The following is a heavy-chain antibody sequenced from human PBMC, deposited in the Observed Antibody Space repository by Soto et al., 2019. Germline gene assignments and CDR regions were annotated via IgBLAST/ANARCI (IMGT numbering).Heavy chain of an antibody. CDR1: GDSISSGDYY. Sequence: QVQLQESGPGLVRPSQTLSLTCTVSGDSISSGDYYWSWIRQPPGKGLEWIGLIYYSGSTHYNPSLKSRLIISVNTSKNQFSLKRTSATAADTAVYYCARDFKRYSSSSGPLEYWGQGTLVTVSS. CDR2: IYYSGST. V-gene: IGHV4-30-4*01. J-gene: IGHJ4*02. CDR3: ARDFKRYSSSSGPLEY. D-gene: IGHD6-6*01.